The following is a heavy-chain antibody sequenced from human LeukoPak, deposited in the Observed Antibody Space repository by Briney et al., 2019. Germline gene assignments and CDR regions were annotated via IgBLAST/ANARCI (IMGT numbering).Heavy chain of an antibody. J-gene: IGHJ4*02. CDR1: GVSISSCNW. V-gene: IGHV4-4*02. CDR3: STRDQSRTDVVPPDY. CDR2: ISHCGDT. D-gene: IGHD5/OR15-5a*01. Sequence: SGTLSLTCAVSGVSISSCNWWTWVRQPPGKGLEWIGEISHCGDTKYSPSLRTRVTISIDRSKNHLSLNLNSVTAADTAIYYCSTRDQSRTDVVPPDYWGQGTLVTVSS.